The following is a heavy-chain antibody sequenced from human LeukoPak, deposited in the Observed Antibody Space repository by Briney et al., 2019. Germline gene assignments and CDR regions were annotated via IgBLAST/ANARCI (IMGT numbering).Heavy chain of an antibody. J-gene: IGHJ4*02. CDR2: IYYSGST. CDR1: GGSISSYY. D-gene: IGHD3-16*02. CDR3: ARELSLGFDY. V-gene: IGHV4-59*08. Sequence: PSETLSLTCTVSGGSISSYYWSWIRQPPGKGLEWIGYIYYSGSTNYNPSLKSRVTISVDTSKNQLSLKLSSVTAADTAVYYCARELSLGFDYWGQGTLVTVSS.